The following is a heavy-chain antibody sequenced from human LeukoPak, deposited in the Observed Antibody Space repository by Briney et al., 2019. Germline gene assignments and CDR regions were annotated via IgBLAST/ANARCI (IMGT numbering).Heavy chain of an antibody. D-gene: IGHD3-3*01. CDR2: IYYSGST. CDR1: GGSVSSSSYY. CDR3: ARLRYYDFWSGYIY. V-gene: IGHV4-39*01. J-gene: IGHJ4*02. Sequence: PSETLSLTCTVSGGSVSSSSYYWGWIRQPPGKGLEWIGSIYYSGSTYYNPSLKSRVTISVDTSKNQFSLKLSPVTAADTAVYYCARLRYYDFWSGYIYWGQGTLVTVSS.